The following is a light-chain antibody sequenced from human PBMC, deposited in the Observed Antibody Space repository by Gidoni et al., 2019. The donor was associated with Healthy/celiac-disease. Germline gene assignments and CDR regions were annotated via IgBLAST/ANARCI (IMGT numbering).Light chain of an antibody. Sequence: QSVLTQPPSASGTPGQRVTISWSGSSSNIGSNYVYWYQQLPGTAPKLLIYRHNQRPSWVPDRFSGSKSGTSASLAISGLRSEDEADYYCAAWDDSLSGRVFGGGTKLTVL. J-gene: IGLJ3*02. CDR2: RHN. V-gene: IGLV1-47*01. CDR1: SSNIGSNY. CDR3: AAWDDSLSGRV.